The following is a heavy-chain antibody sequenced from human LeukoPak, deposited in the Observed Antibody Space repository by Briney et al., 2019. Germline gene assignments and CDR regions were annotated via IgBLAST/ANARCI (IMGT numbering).Heavy chain of an antibody. D-gene: IGHD2-2*02. V-gene: IGHV3-30*07. Sequence: DSVKGRFTISRDNSKNTLYLQMNSLRAEDTAIYYCARDLGVAPIPPRYYFAMDVWGQGTTVTVSS. J-gene: IGHJ6*02. CDR3: ARDLGVAPIPPRYYFAMDV.